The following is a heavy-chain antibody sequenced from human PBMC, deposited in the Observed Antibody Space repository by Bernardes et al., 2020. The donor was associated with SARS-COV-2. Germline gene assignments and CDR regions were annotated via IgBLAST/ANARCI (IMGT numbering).Heavy chain of an antibody. CDR3: AGSGGYYRTWYFDL. CDR1: GGSFSGYY. CDR2: IHPSGST. J-gene: IGHJ2*01. D-gene: IGHD3-10*01. V-gene: IGHV4-34*01. Sequence: PQTLSLTCAVYGGSFSGYYWSWNRQLPGKGLEWIGEIHPSGSTNYNPSLKSRVPIPVDTSKNQYSLKLTAVTAADTAVYYCAGSGGYYRTWYFDLWGRGTLVTVSS.